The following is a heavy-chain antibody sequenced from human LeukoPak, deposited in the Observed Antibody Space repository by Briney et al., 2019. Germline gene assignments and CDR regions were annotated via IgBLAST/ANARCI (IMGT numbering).Heavy chain of an antibody. Sequence: PSETLSLTCAVYGGSFSGYYWSWIRQPPGKGLEWIGEINHSGSTNYNPSLKSRVTISVDTSKNQFSLKLSSVPAADTAVYYCARGRVCSSTSCYFPAYNWFDPWGQGTLVTVSS. CDR2: INHSGST. J-gene: IGHJ5*02. CDR3: ARGRVCSSTSCYFPAYNWFDP. D-gene: IGHD2-2*01. V-gene: IGHV4-34*01. CDR1: GGSFSGYY.